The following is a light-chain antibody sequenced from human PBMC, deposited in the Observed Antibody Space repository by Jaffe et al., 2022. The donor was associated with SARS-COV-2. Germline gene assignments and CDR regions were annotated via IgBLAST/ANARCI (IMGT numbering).Light chain of an antibody. CDR1: QSISTY. CDR3: QQTYSAPRT. Sequence: DIQMTQSPSSLSASVGDRVTITCRASQSISTYLNWYRQKPGKAPILLVYAASTLQSGVPSRFSGSGSETDFTLTISSLQPEDFGAYYCQQTYSAPRTFGPGTKVDI. CDR2: AAS. J-gene: IGKJ3*01. V-gene: IGKV1-39*01.